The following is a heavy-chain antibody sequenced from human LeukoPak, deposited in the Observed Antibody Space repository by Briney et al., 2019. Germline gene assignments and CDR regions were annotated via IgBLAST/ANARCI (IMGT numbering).Heavy chain of an antibody. J-gene: IGHJ5*02. CDR3: ARGPSDFWSGLSFDP. V-gene: IGHV4-30-2*01. Sequence: SQTLSLTCTVSGGSISSGGYYWSWIRQPPGKGLEWIGYIYHSGSTYYNPSLKSRVTISVDRSKNQFSLKLSSVTAADTAVYYCARGPSDFWSGLSFDPWGQGTLVTVSS. CDR1: GGSISSGGYY. CDR2: IYHSGST. D-gene: IGHD3-3*01.